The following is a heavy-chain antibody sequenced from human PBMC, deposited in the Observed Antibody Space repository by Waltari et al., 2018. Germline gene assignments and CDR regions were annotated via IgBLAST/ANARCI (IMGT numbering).Heavy chain of an antibody. V-gene: IGHV4-34*01. J-gene: IGHJ5*02. Sequence: VQLQQWGAGLLKPSETLSLTCAVYGGSFSGYYWSWIRQPPGKGLEWIGEINHRGSTNYNPSLKSRVLISVDTSKKQFSLKVRSVTAADTAVYYCATSPSGGFDPWGQGTPVTVSP. CDR2: INHRGST. D-gene: IGHD3-10*01. CDR1: GGSFSGYY. CDR3: ATSPSGGFDP.